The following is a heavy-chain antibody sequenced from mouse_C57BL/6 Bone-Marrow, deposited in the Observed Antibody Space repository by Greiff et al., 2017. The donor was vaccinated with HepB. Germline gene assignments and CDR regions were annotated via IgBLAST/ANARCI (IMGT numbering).Heavy chain of an antibody. D-gene: IGHD3-2*02. CDR1: GFNIKDDY. Sequence: EVMLVESGAELVRPGASVKLSCTASGFNIKDDYMHWVKQRPEQGLEWIGWIDPENGDTEYASKFQGKATITADTSSNTAYLQLSSLTSEDTAVYYCTTELRSAWFAYWGQGTLVTVSA. CDR3: TTELRSAWFAY. V-gene: IGHV14-4*01. CDR2: IDPENGDT. J-gene: IGHJ3*01.